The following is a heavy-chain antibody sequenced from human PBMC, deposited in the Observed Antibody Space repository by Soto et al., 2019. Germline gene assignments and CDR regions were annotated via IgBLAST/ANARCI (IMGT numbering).Heavy chain of an antibody. Sequence: PSETLSLTCTVSGCSISSGGYYWSWICQHPGKGLEWIGYIYYSGSTYYNPSLKSRVTISVDTSKNQFSLKLTSVTAADTAVYYCARDKITGLFDYWGQGTLVTVSS. CDR2: IYYSGST. CDR1: GCSISSGGYY. D-gene: IGHD2-8*02. V-gene: IGHV4-31*03. CDR3: ARDKITGLFDY. J-gene: IGHJ4*02.